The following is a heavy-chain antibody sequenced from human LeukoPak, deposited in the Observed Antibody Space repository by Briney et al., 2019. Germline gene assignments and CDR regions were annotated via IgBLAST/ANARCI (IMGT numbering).Heavy chain of an antibody. V-gene: IGHV3-53*01. CDR3: ARDAPSTSYYYESSGYYDY. J-gene: IGHJ4*02. CDR2: IYSGGST. D-gene: IGHD3-22*01. Sequence: GGSLRLSCAASGFTVSSKYMSWVRQAPEKGLEWVSVIYSGGSTYYADSVKGRFTISRDNSKNTLYLQMNSLRAEDTAVYYCARDAPSTSYYYESSGYYDYWGQGTLVTVSS. CDR1: GFTVSSKY.